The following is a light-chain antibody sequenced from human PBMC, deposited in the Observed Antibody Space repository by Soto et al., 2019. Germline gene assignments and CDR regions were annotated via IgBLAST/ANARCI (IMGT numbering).Light chain of an antibody. V-gene: IGKV1-5*01. CDR3: QQRSNWPT. J-gene: IGKJ4*01. Sequence: DIQMTQSPSTLSASVVDRVTITCRASQSISSWLAWYQQRPGKAPKLLIYDASSLQSGVPSRFSGSGSGTEFTLTISSLEPEDFAVYYCQQRSNWPTFGGGTKVDIK. CDR2: DAS. CDR1: QSISSW.